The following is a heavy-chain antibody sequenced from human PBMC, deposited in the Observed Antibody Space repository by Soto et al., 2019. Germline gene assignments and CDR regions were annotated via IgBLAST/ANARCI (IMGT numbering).Heavy chain of an antibody. V-gene: IGHV3-74*01. CDR1: GFTFSSYW. D-gene: IGHD1-26*01. CDR2: INSDGSST. Sequence: EVQLVESGGGLVQPGGSLRLSCAASGFTFSSYWMHWVRQAPGKGLVWVSRINSDGSSTSYADSVKGRFTISRDNAKNTLDLQMNSLRSEDTAGYYCASGLGRWELAYGGQGTLVTVSS. J-gene: IGHJ4*02. CDR3: ASGLGRWELAY.